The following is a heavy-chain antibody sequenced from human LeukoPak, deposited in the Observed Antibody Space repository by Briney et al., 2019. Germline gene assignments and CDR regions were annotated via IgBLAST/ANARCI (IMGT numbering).Heavy chain of an antibody. J-gene: IGHJ4*02. D-gene: IGHD5-24*01. CDR3: ARELEMATIVDY. CDR2: ISYDGSNK. CDR1: GFTFSSYA. Sequence: GRSLRLSCAASGFTFSSYAMHWVRQAPGKGLEWVAVISYDGSNKYYADSVKGRFTISRDNSKNTLYLQMNSLRAEDTAVYYRARELEMATIVDYWGQGTLVTVSS. V-gene: IGHV3-30-3*01.